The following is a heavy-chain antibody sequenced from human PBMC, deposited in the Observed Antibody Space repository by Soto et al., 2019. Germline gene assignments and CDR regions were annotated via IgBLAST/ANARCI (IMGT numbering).Heavy chain of an antibody. J-gene: IGHJ4*02. D-gene: IGHD1-26*01. Sequence: EVKVIESGGDLIEPGGSLRLSCAASGFKVGSSYVTWVRQAPGEGLEWVSVIVSGGSTHYADSVTGRFTVSRDVSNNPVYIHMSSLRAEDTAVYFCATDSRNVGIGYFDSWGLGTLVTVSS. CDR2: IVSGGST. V-gene: IGHV3-53*01. CDR3: ATDSRNVGIGYFDS. CDR1: GFKVGSSY.